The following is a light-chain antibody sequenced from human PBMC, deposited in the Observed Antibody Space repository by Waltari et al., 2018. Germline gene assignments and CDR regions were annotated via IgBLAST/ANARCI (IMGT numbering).Light chain of an antibody. CDR1: SSNIGNNY. CDR3: GTWDDSLTAVV. Sequence: SCSVSSSNIGNNYVSWYQHLPGTAPKLLSYDNNKRPSGIPDRSSASKSVTSAALGITGLQTGDESDYYCGTWDDSLTAVVFGTGTKVSVL. CDR2: DNN. J-gene: IGLJ1*01. V-gene: IGLV1-51*01.